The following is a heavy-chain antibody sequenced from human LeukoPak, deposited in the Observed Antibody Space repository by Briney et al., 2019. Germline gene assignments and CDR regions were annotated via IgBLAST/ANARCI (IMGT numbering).Heavy chain of an antibody. D-gene: IGHD4-17*01. CDR3: ARVPTVTFFDY. Sequence: SETLSLTCAVYGGSFSGYYWSWIRQPPRKGLEWIGEINHSGSTNYNPSLKSRVTISVDTSKNQFSLKLSSVTAADTAVYYCARVPTVTFFDYWGQGTLVTVSS. CDR1: GGSFSGYY. V-gene: IGHV4-34*01. CDR2: INHSGST. J-gene: IGHJ4*02.